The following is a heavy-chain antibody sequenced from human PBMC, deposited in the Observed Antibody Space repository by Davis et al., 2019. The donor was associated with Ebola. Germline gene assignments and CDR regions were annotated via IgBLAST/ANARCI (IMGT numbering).Heavy chain of an antibody. CDR1: GFTFSSYW. J-gene: IGHJ4*02. CDR2: INSDGSST. Sequence: GESLKISCAASGFTFSSYWMHWVRQAPGKGLVWVSRINSDGSSTSYADSVKGRFTISRDNAKNTLYLQMNSLRAEDTAVYHCARVHYGDPLGFDYWGQGTLVTVSS. V-gene: IGHV3-74*01. D-gene: IGHD4-17*01. CDR3: ARVHYGDPLGFDY.